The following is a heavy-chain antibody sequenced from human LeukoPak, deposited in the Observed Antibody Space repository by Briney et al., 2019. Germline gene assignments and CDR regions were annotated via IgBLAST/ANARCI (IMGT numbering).Heavy chain of an antibody. V-gene: IGHV4-38-2*02. D-gene: IGHD5-18*01. Sequence: PSETLSLTCAVSGYSISSGYYWGWIRQPPGKGLEWIGSIYHGGSTCYNPSLKSRVTISVDTSKNQFSLKLSSVTAADTAVYYCARDETFSYGSFGHWGQGTLVTVSS. CDR3: ARDETFSYGSFGH. CDR2: IYHGGST. CDR1: GYSISSGYY. J-gene: IGHJ4*02.